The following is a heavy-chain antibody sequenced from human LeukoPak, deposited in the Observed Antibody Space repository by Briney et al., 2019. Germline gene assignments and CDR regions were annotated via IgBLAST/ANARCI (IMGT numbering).Heavy chain of an antibody. CDR2: IYHSGST. Sequence: SETLSLTCTVSGGSISSSSYYWGWIRQPPGKGLEWIGYIYHSGSTNYNPSLKSRVTLSIDMSKNQFSLKLSSVTAADTAVYYCASSAVQTNYDTLTGRGYYYYGMDVWGQGTTVTVSS. D-gene: IGHD3-9*01. J-gene: IGHJ6*02. V-gene: IGHV4-61*05. CDR3: ASSAVQTNYDTLTGRGYYYYGMDV. CDR1: GGSISSSSYY.